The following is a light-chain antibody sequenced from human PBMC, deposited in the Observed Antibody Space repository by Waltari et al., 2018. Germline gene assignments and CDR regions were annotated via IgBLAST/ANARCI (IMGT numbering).Light chain of an antibody. CDR2: SIN. CDR1: SSNIGSNT. Sequence: QSVLTQPPPASGPPGQRVTISCSGRSSNIGSNTVNWYQQLPGTAPKLLIYSINQRPSGVPDRFSGSKSDTSASLAISGLQSEDEADYYCTTWDDSLNGRVFGGGTKLTVL. V-gene: IGLV1-44*01. J-gene: IGLJ3*02. CDR3: TTWDDSLNGRV.